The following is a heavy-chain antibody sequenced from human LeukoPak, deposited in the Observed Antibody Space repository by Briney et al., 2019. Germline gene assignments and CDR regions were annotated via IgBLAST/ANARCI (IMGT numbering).Heavy chain of an antibody. D-gene: IGHD2-2*02. Sequence: GGSLRLSCAASGFTFSSYWMPWVRQAPGKGLVWVSRINSDGSSTSYADSVKGRFTISRDNAKNTLYLQMNSLRAEDTAVYYCARGAGDCSSTSCYTGYFDYWGQGTLVTVSS. CDR2: INSDGSST. V-gene: IGHV3-74*01. CDR1: GFTFSSYW. CDR3: ARGAGDCSSTSCYTGYFDY. J-gene: IGHJ4*02.